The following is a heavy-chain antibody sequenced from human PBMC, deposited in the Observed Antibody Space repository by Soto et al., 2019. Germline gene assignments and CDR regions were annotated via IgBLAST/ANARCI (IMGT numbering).Heavy chain of an antibody. CDR3: ARGQRWGVAVAGGGDF. J-gene: IGHJ4*02. Sequence: QVLLVQSGAEVKKPGASVKVSCKASGYTFISYDINWVRQAAGQGLEWMGWMNPNSGNTVYAQKFQGRVTMTRNTSISTAYMELSNLRSEDTAVYFCARGQRWGVAVAGGGDFWGQGTLVTISS. CDR1: GYTFISYD. CDR2: MNPNSGNT. V-gene: IGHV1-8*01. D-gene: IGHD6-19*01.